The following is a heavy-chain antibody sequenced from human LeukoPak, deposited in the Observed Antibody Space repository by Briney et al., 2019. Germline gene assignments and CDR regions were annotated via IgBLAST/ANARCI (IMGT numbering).Heavy chain of an antibody. V-gene: IGHV4-39*07. CDR3: ARSQRRIAVAGTGHFDP. Sequence: SETLSLTCTVSGGSITSSSYYWGWIRQPPGKGLEWIGTLYYTGNTYYNPSLKSRVTISIQTSKNQFSLKLSSVTAADTAVYYCARSQRRIAVAGTGHFDPWGQGTLVTVSS. CDR1: GGSITSSSYY. J-gene: IGHJ5*02. D-gene: IGHD6-19*01. CDR2: LYYTGNT.